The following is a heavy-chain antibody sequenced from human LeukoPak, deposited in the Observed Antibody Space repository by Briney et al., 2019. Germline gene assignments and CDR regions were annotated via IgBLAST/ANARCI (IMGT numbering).Heavy chain of an antibody. J-gene: IGHJ4*02. D-gene: IGHD5-18*01. CDR1: GGSIGSGSYY. CDR3: AVTVDTAMVTDY. Sequence: SETLSLTCTVSGGSIGSGSYYWSWIRQPAGKGLEWIGHIYTSGSTNYNPSLKSRVTISVDTSKNQFSLKLSSVTAADTAVYYCAVTVDTAMVTDYWGQGTLVTVSS. V-gene: IGHV4-61*09. CDR2: IYTSGST.